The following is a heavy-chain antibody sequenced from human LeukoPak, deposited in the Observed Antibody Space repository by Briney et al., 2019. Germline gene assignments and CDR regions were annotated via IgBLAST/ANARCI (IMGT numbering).Heavy chain of an antibody. CDR2: IYPGDSDT. V-gene: IGHV5-51*01. J-gene: IGHJ4*02. CDR3: ARPSDSSGYYYVGFDY. Sequence: GESLKISCKGSGYSFTSYWIGWVRQMPGKGLEWMGIIYPGDSDTRYSPSFQGQVTIPADNSISTAYLQWSSLKASDTAMYYCARPSDSSGYYYVGFDYWGQGTLVTVSS. D-gene: IGHD3-22*01. CDR1: GYSFTSYW.